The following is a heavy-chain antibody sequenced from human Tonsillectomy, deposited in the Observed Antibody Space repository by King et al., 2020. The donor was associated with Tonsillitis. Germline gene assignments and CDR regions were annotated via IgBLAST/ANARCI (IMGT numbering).Heavy chain of an antibody. CDR2: IIPIFGTA. CDR3: ASKNNSSRPDSFDH. Sequence: QLVQSGAEVKKPGSSVKVSCKASGGTFSSYAINWVRQAPGQGLERMGGIIPIFGTANYAQKFQGRVTITADESTSTAYMELSSLRSEDTAVYYCASKNNSSRPDSFDHWGQGTLVTVSS. J-gene: IGHJ4*02. V-gene: IGHV1-69*01. D-gene: IGHD1/OR15-1a*01. CDR1: GGTFSSYA.